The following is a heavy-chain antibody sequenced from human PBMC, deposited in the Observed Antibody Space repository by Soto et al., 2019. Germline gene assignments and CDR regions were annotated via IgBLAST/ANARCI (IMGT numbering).Heavy chain of an antibody. CDR3: AGMPYTSGLRFDP. V-gene: IGHV4-30-4*01. D-gene: IGHD6-19*01. Sequence: PSETLSLTCSVSGDSISNLDYFWAWIRQPPGQALEYIGFIYQSGVTSYNPSLASRVSISLDRSNNQCSLKLKSVTAADTAVYFCAGMPYTSGLRFDPWGPGTLVTVSS. J-gene: IGHJ5*02. CDR2: IYQSGVT. CDR1: GDSISNLDYF.